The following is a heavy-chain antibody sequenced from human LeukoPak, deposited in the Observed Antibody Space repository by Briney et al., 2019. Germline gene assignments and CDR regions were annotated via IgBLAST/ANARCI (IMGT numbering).Heavy chain of an antibody. CDR1: GGTFSSYT. CDR2: IIPILGIA. Sequence: SVKVSCKASGGTFSSYTINWVRQAPGQGLEWMGRIIPILGIANYAQKFQGRVTITADKSTSTAYMELSSLRSEDTAVYYCARDRRAQPLMDPWGQGTLVTVSS. V-gene: IGHV1-69*04. D-gene: IGHD6-13*01. J-gene: IGHJ5*02. CDR3: ARDRRAQPLMDP.